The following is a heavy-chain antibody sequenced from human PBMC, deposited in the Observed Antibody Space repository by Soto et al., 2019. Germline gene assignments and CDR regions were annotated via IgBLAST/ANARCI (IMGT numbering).Heavy chain of an antibody. J-gene: IGHJ4*02. Sequence: EVQLLESGGGLVQPGGSLRLSCAASGFTFSSYAMTWVRQAPGKGLEWVSGISNTGIITYYGDSVKGRFTISRDNSRDTLDLQMNSLSVDDTAVYFCAKGNAATGMGSRVFDYWGQGTLVTVSS. D-gene: IGHD6-13*01. CDR3: AKGNAATGMGSRVFDY. V-gene: IGHV3-23*01. CDR2: ISNTGIIT. CDR1: GFTFSSYA.